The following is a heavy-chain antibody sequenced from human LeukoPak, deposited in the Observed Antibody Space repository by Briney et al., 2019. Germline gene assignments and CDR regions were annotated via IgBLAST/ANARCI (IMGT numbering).Heavy chain of an antibody. Sequence: PGGSLRLSCATSGFTFSTSGMHWVRQAPGKGLEWLAFIRYDGSNTYHADSVKGRFTISRDNAKNSLYLQMNSLRAEDTAVYYCARDCPDDSSGYCYVDYWGQGTLVTVSS. J-gene: IGHJ4*02. V-gene: IGHV3-30*02. CDR3: ARDCPDDSSGYCYVDY. CDR2: IRYDGSNT. D-gene: IGHD3-22*01. CDR1: GFTFSTSG.